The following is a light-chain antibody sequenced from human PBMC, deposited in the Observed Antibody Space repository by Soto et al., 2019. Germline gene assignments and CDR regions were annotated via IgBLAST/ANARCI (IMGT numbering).Light chain of an antibody. CDR1: SSDVGGYNY. CDR3: SSYTSSNTVI. CDR2: DVR. V-gene: IGLV2-14*03. Sequence: QSALTQPACVSGSPGQSITISCTGTSSDVGGYNYISWYQQHPGKAPKFIIYDVRNRPSGVSNRFSGSRSGNTASLTISGLQAEDEADYYCSSYTSSNTVIFGGGTKLTVL. J-gene: IGLJ2*01.